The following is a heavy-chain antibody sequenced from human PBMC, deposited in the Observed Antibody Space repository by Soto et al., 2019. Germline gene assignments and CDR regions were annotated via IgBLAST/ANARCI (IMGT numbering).Heavy chain of an antibody. D-gene: IGHD2-21*01. CDR3: ARAASGGMWLPKLISFDN. J-gene: IGHJ4*02. CDR2: IYYSGST. CDR1: GGSIRNADYY. V-gene: IGHV4-30-4*01. Sequence: QVQLQESGPGLVKPSQTLSLTCSVSGGSIRNADYYWSWIRQPPGKGLEWIGYIYYSGSTYYNPSLKSRLTIAVDTSRNQFSLNLTSVTAADTAVYFCARAASGGMWLPKLISFDNWGRGTLVTVSS.